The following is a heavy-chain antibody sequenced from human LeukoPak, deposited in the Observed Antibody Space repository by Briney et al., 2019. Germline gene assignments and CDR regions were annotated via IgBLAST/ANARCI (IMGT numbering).Heavy chain of an antibody. CDR2: ISYDGNNE. J-gene: IGHJ6*02. CDR1: GFIFSSYG. Sequence: GGSLGLSCAASGFIFSSYGMHWVRQAPGKGLEWVAVISYDGNNEYYADSVKGRFTISRDNSKNTLYLQMNSLRVADTAVYYCAKDVESNYDYYNALDVWGQGTTVTVSS. D-gene: IGHD5-24*01. CDR3: AKDVESNYDYYNALDV. V-gene: IGHV3-30*18.